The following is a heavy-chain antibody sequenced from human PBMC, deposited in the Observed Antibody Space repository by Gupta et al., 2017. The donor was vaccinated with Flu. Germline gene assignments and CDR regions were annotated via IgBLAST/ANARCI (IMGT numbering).Heavy chain of an antibody. V-gene: IGHV4-61*02. CDR2: IYTSGST. CDR1: GGSISSGSYY. Sequence: QVQLQESGPGLVKPSQTLSLTCTVSGGSISSGSYYWSWIRQPAGKGLEWIGRIYTSGSTNYNPSLKSRVTISVDTSKNQFSLKLSSVTAADTAVYYCARVGPGSGYDYVPQGMDVWGQGTTVTVSS. D-gene: IGHD5-12*01. J-gene: IGHJ6*02. CDR3: ARVGPGSGYDYVPQGMDV.